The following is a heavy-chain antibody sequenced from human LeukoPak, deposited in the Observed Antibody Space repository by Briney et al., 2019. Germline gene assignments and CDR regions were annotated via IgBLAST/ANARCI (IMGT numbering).Heavy chain of an antibody. V-gene: IGHV1-8*01. CDR3: ARGPSYVVTFGGVINWFDP. Sequence: ASVKVSCKASGYTFTSYDINWVRQPTGQGLAWMGWMNPNRGNTGYAQKFQGRVTMTRNTSISTAYMELSSLRSEDTAVYYCARGPSYVVTFGGVINWFDPWGQGTLVTVSS. CDR1: GYTFTSYD. CDR2: MNPNRGNT. D-gene: IGHD3-16*01. J-gene: IGHJ5*02.